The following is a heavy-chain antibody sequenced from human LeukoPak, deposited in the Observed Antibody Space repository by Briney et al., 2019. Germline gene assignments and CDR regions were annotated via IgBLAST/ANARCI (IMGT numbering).Heavy chain of an antibody. CDR3: AKRGVVIRVFLVGFHKEAYYFDS. Sequence: GSLRLSCAVSGITLSNYGMSWVRQAPGKGLEWVAGLSGSGGGTNYAGSVQGRFTISRDNPKNTLYLQMNSLRAEDTAVYFCAKRGVVIRVFLVGFHKEAYYFDSWGQGALVTVSS. J-gene: IGHJ4*02. CDR2: LSGSGGGT. D-gene: IGHD3-10*01. V-gene: IGHV3-23*01. CDR1: GITLSNYG.